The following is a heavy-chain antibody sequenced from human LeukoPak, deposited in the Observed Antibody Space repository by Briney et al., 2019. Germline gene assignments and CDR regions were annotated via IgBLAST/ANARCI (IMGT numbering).Heavy chain of an antibody. CDR2: INHSGST. D-gene: IGHD3-22*01. CDR1: GGSFSGYY. V-gene: IGHV4-34*01. Sequence: SETLSLTCAVYGGSFSGYYWSWIRQPPGKGLEWIGEINHSGSTNYNPSLKSRVTISVDTSKNQFSLKLSSVTAADTAVYYCAGCGYYYDSSGYYWYWFDPWGQGTLVTVSS. J-gene: IGHJ5*02. CDR3: AGCGYYYDSSGYYWYWFDP.